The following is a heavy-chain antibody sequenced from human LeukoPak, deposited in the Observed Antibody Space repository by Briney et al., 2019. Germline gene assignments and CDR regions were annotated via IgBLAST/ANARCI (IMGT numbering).Heavy chain of an antibody. CDR3: ARDHLNFDGSNWFDP. CDR2: IYHSGST. V-gene: IGHV4-38-2*02. Sequence: NPSETLSLTCAVYGGSFSGYYWGWIRQPPGKGLEWIGSIYHSGSTYYNPSLKSRVTISVDTSKNQFSLKLSSVTAADTAVYYCARDHLNFDGSNWFDPWGQGTLVTVSS. J-gene: IGHJ5*02. CDR1: GGSFSGYY. D-gene: IGHD3-9*01.